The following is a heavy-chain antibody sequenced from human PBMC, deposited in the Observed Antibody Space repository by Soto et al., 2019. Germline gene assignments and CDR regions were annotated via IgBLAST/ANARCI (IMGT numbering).Heavy chain of an antibody. CDR3: ARGSVLRLLEVISRDAFYI. J-gene: IGHJ3*02. CDR1: GFTFSSYG. D-gene: IGHD3-3*01. V-gene: IGHV3-33*01. Sequence: GSLRLSCAASGFTFSSYGMHWVRQAPGKGLEWVAVIWYDGSNKYYADSVKGRFTISRDNSKNTLYLQMNSLRAEDTAVYYCARGSVLRLLEVISRDAFYIWSQGTMVTVSS. CDR2: IWYDGSNK.